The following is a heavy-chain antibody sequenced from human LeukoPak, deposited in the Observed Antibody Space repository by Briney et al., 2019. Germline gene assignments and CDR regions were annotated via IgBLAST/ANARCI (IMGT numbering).Heavy chain of an antibody. CDR2: ISYDGSNK. Sequence: GRSLRLSCAASGFTFSSYGMHWVRQDPGKGLEWVAVISYDGSNKYYADSVKGRFTISRDNSKNTLYLQMNSLRAEDTAVYYCAKDAGYCTNGVCYTPFDYWGQGTLVTVSS. CDR3: AKDAGYCTNGVCYTPFDY. CDR1: GFTFSSYG. D-gene: IGHD2-8*01. J-gene: IGHJ4*02. V-gene: IGHV3-30*18.